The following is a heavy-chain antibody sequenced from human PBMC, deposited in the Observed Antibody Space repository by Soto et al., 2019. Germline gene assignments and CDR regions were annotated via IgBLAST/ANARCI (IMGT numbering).Heavy chain of an antibody. D-gene: IGHD2-2*01. CDR2: IYGNGGSV. CDR1: GFTFSGYA. CDR3: ANYAVQSVGIWLAHD. J-gene: IGHJ4*02. Sequence: GGSLRLSCAASGFTFSGYAIIWIRQVPGKGLQWVSGIYGNGGSVHYADSVKGRFTISRDNSAYTLYLQMNNLRVEDTAVYYCANYAVQSVGIWLAHDWGQGTVVTVSS. V-gene: IGHV3-23*01.